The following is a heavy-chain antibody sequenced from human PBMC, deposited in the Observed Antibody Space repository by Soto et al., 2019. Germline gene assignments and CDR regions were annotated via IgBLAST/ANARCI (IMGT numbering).Heavy chain of an antibody. CDR1: GFTFSTYA. CDR2: ISYDGGNK. D-gene: IGHD3-10*01. V-gene: IGHV3-30-3*01. CDR3: ARLDYGSGSYPEY. Sequence: QVQLVESGGGVVQPGRSLRLSCAASGFTFSTYAMQWVRQAPGKGLEWVAVISYDGGNKYYADSVKGRFTISRDNSKNTLYLQINSLRPEDTAVYYCARLDYGSGSYPEYWGQGTLVTVSS. J-gene: IGHJ4*02.